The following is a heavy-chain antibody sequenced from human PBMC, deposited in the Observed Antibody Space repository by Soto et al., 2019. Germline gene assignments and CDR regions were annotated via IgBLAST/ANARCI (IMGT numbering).Heavy chain of an antibody. V-gene: IGHV3-30-3*01. CDR1: GFTFSSYA. CDR2: IPYDGSNK. D-gene: IGHD6-19*01. CDR3: ARGQVRAVAGTAYYYYGMDV. J-gene: IGHJ6*02. Sequence: SLRLSCAASGFTFSSYAMHWVRQAPGKGLEWVAVIPYDGSNKYYADSVKGRFTISRDNSKNTLYLQMNSLRAEDTAVYYCARGQVRAVAGTAYYYYGMDVWGQGTTVTVSS.